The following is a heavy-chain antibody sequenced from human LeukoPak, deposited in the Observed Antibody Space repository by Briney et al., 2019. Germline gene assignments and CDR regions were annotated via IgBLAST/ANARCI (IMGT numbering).Heavy chain of an antibody. CDR3: TRDGVVVPAAISDAFDI. V-gene: IGHV3-49*03. CDR2: IRSKAYGGTT. Sequence: GGSLRLSCTASGFTFGDYAMSWFRQAPGKGLEWVGFIRSKAYGGTTEYAASVKGRFTISRDDSKSIAYLQMNSLKTEDTAVYYCTRDGVVVPAAISDAFDIWGQGTMVTVSS. J-gene: IGHJ3*02. D-gene: IGHD2-2*02. CDR1: GFTFGDYA.